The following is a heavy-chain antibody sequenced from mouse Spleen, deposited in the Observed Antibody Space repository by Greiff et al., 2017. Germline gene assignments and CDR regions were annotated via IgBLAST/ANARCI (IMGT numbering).Heavy chain of an antibody. CDR3: ARGGYGGGFAY. CDR2: IYPGSGNT. Sequence: VQLQQSGAELVRPGASVKLSCKASGYTFTDYYINWVKQRPGQGLEWIARIYPGSGNTYYNEKFKGKATLTAEKSSSTAYMQLSSLTSEDSAVYFCARGGYGGGFAYWGQGTLVTVSA. J-gene: IGHJ3*01. CDR1: GYTFTDYY. D-gene: IGHD2-2*01. V-gene: IGHV1-76*01.